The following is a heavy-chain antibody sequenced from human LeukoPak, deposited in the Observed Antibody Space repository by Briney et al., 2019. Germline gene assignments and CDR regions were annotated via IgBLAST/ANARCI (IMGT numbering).Heavy chain of an antibody. V-gene: IGHV3-23*01. J-gene: IGHJ6*03. CDR3: AKDPGYCSSTSCPYYYYYYMDV. Sequence: GGSLRLSCAASGFTFSSYAMSWVRQAPGKGLEWVSATSNSGGSTYYADSVKGRFTISRDNSKNTLSLQMNSLRAEDTALYYCAKDPGYCSSTSCPYYYYYYMDVWGKGTTVTVSS. CDR1: GFTFSSYA. CDR2: TSNSGGST. D-gene: IGHD2-2*01.